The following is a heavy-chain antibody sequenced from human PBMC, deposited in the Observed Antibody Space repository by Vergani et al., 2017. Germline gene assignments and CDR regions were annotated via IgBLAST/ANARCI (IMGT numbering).Heavy chain of an antibody. Sequence: EVQLVQSGAEVKKPGESLKISCQGSGYSITKYWIAWVRQRPGKGLEWMGIIYACDSDVRYSPSFQGQVTMSVDKSLSTAYLQWSSLKASDTATYYCAKTHDFSSLYSSYNWFDPWGQGTQVTVSS. CDR2: IYACDSDV. CDR3: AKTHDFSSLYSSYNWFDP. J-gene: IGHJ5*02. CDR1: GYSITKYW. V-gene: IGHV5-51*03. D-gene: IGHD3-3*01.